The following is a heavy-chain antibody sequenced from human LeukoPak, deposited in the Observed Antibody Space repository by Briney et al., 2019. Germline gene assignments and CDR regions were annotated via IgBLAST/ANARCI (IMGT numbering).Heavy chain of an antibody. Sequence: SETLSLTCTVSGGSISSSSYYWGWIRQPLGKGLEWIGSIYYSGSTYYNPSLKSRVTISVDTSKNQFSLKLSSVTAADTAVYYCARRYSSGWYNYYYYYGMDVWGQGTTVTVSS. V-gene: IGHV4-39*01. CDR3: ARRYSSGWYNYYYYYGMDV. D-gene: IGHD6-19*01. J-gene: IGHJ6*02. CDR1: GGSISSSSYY. CDR2: IYYSGST.